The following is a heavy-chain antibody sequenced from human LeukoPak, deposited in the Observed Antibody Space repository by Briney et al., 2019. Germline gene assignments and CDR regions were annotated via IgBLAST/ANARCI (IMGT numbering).Heavy chain of an antibody. CDR2: VYYSGST. Sequence: SETLSLTCAVSGVSIRSAGYSYYWIRQHPGKGLEWIGHVYYSGSTSYNPSLKSRVAMSIDPSKNQFSLNLTSVTAADTAVYFCARDGATGVFEYWGQGILVAVSS. V-gene: IGHV4-31*11. D-gene: IGHD4/OR15-4a*01. J-gene: IGHJ4*02. CDR1: GVSIRSAGYS. CDR3: ARDGATGVFEY.